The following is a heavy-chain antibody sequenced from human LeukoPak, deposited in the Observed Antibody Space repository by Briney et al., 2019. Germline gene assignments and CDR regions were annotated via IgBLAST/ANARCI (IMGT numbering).Heavy chain of an antibody. CDR2: ISSSSSYI. D-gene: IGHD3-9*01. CDR1: GFTFSSYS. Sequence: VGSVRLSCAASGFTFSSYSMNWVRQAPGKGLEWVSSISSSSSYIYYADSVKGRFTISRDNAKNSLYLQMNSLRAEDTAVYYCARETYYDILTGYRHFDYWGQGTLVTVSS. V-gene: IGHV3-21*01. CDR3: ARETYYDILTGYRHFDY. J-gene: IGHJ4*02.